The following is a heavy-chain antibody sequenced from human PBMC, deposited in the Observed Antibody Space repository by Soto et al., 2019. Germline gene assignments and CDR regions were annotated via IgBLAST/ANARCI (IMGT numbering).Heavy chain of an antibody. V-gene: IGHV4-39*01. D-gene: IGHD2-15*01. Sequence: SETLSLTCTVSGGSISSSSYYWGWIRQPPGKGLEWIGSIYYSGSTYYNPSLKSRVTISVDTSKNQFSLKLSSVTAADTAVYYCATAVVVVAATTLCYAYWGQGTLVTVYS. J-gene: IGHJ1*01. CDR2: IYYSGST. CDR1: GGSISSSSYY. CDR3: ATAVVVVAATTLCYAY.